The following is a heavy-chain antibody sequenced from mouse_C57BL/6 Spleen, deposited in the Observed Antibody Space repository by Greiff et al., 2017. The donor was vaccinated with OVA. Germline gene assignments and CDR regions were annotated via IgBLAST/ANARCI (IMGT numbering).Heavy chain of an antibody. Sequence: EVQLQESGGGLVKPGGSLKLSCAASGFTFSSYAMSWVRQTPEKRLEWVATISDGGSYTYYPDNVKGRFTISRDNAKNNLYLQMSHLKSEDTAMYYGARDYSPFDYWGQGTTLTVSS. J-gene: IGHJ2*01. CDR3: ARDYSPFDY. D-gene: IGHD2-12*01. CDR2: ISDGGSYT. V-gene: IGHV5-4*01. CDR1: GFTFSSYA.